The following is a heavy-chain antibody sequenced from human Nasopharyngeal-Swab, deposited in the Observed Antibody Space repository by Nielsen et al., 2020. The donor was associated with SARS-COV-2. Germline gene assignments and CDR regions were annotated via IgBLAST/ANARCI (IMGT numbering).Heavy chain of an antibody. CDR3: ARDCGNCGSGGNCDF. V-gene: IGHV3-11*04. CDR1: GFTFSDYY. D-gene: IGHD2-15*01. CDR2: ISGRGTNI. J-gene: IGHJ4*02. Sequence: GESLKISCAASGFTFSDYYMSWIRQAPGKGLEWVSYISGRGTNIYYAESVKGRFTISRDNAKNSLYLQMNYLRADDTAVYYCARDCGNCGSGGNCDFWGQGTLVTVSS.